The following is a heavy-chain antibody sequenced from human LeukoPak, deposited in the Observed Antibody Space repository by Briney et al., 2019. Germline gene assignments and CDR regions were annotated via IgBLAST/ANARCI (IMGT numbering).Heavy chain of an antibody. D-gene: IGHD3-10*02. J-gene: IGHJ6*04. CDR2: ISSSGSTI. V-gene: IGHV3-48*03. CDR1: GFTFTSYE. CDR3: AELGITMIGGV. Sequence: GGSLRLSCAASGFTFTSYEMNWVRQAPGKGLEWVSSISSSGSTIYYADSVKGRFTISRDNAKNSLYLQMNSLRAEDTAVYYCAELGITMIGGVWGKGTTVTISS.